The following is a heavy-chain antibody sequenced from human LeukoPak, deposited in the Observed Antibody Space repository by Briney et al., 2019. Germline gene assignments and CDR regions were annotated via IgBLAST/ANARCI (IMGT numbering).Heavy chain of an antibody. V-gene: IGHV1-46*01. J-gene: IGHJ5*02. Sequence: ASVKVSCKASGFTFTNYYVHWVRQAPGRGLEWMGIINPSDDSTTYAQKFQGRVTMTRDTSTDIVYMQLSSLRSEDTAVYYCARGTNSISFGFDPWGQGTLVTVSS. CDR2: INPSDDST. CDR1: GFTFTNYY. D-gene: IGHD6-6*01. CDR3: ARGTNSISFGFDP.